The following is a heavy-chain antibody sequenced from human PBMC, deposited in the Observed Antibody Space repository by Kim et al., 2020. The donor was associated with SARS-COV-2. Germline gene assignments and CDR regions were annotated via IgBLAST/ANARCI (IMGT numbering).Heavy chain of an antibody. Sequence: SETLSLTCTVSGGSISSSSYYWCWIRQPPGKGLEWIGSIYYSGSTYYNPSRKSPVTISVDTSQNSFSLNLVSVAAADTAVCYCGRSVAGTFVPYNWFYPWGRGTLVTVSS. J-gene: IGHJ5*02. CDR2: IYYSGST. CDR1: GGSISSSSYY. CDR3: GRSVAGTFVPYNWFYP. D-gene: IGHD6-19*01. V-gene: IGHV4-39*01.